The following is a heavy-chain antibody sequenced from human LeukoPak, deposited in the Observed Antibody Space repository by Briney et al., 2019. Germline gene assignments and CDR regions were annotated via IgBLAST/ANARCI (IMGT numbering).Heavy chain of an antibody. CDR3: ARDNCSSTSCYGSFEY. J-gene: IGHJ4*02. CDR1: GYSFTGHY. CDR2: INPKSGGT. Sequence: ASVKVSCKASGYSFTGHYMHWVRQAPGQGLEWMGWINPKSGGTNYAQKFQGRVTMTRDTSISTAYMDMSSLRAEDTAVYYCARDNCSSTSCYGSFEYWGQGTQVTVSS. V-gene: IGHV1-2*02. D-gene: IGHD2-2*01.